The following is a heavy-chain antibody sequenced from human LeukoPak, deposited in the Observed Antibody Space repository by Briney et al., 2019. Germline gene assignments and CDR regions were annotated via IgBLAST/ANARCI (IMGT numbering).Heavy chain of an antibody. CDR3: APYPPLGWFGEPPKYS. CDR2: FDPEEGET. J-gene: IGHJ4*02. V-gene: IGHV1-24*01. CDR1: GYTFTGCY. D-gene: IGHD3-10*01. Sequence: ASVKVSCKASGYTFTGCYMHWVRQAPGKGLEWMGGFDPEEGETFYARQFQGRLTMTEDTSTDTAYMELRSLRAEDTALYYCAPYPPLGWFGEPPKYSWGQGTLVTVSS.